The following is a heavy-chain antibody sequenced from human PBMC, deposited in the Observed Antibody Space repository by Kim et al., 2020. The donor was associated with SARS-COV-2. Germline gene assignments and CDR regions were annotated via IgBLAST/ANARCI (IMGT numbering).Heavy chain of an antibody. CDR3: AREVLGSSGYYYGSSYYYYGMDV. V-gene: IGHV3-33*01. CDR1: GFTFSSYG. D-gene: IGHD3-22*01. CDR2: IWYDGSNK. J-gene: IGHJ6*02. Sequence: GGSLRLSCAASGFTFSSYGMHWVRQAPGKGLEWVAVIWYDGSNKYYADSVKGRFTISRDNSKNTLYLQMNSLRAEDTAVYYCAREVLGSSGYYYGSSYYYYGMDVWGQGTTVTVSS.